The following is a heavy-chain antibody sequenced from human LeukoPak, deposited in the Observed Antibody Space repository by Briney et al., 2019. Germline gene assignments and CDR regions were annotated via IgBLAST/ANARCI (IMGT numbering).Heavy chain of an antibody. CDR2: ISYDGSNK. CDR3: AKLIYYYDSSGPDAFDI. Sequence: GRSLRLSCAASGFTFSSYGMHWVRQAPGKGLEWVAVISYDGSNKYYADSVKGRFTISRDNSKNTLYLQMNSLRAEDTAVYYCAKLIYYYDSSGPDAFDIWGQGTMVTVSS. J-gene: IGHJ3*02. V-gene: IGHV3-30*18. D-gene: IGHD3-22*01. CDR1: GFTFSSYG.